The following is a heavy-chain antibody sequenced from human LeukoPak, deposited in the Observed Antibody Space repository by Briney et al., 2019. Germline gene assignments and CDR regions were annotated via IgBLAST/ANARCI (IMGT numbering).Heavy chain of an antibody. CDR2: INEDGSTK. CDR1: GFTFSNSW. V-gene: IGHV3-7*01. Sequence: EGSLRLSCAASGFTFSNSWMTWVRQAPGKGLEWVADINEDGSTKLYVDSVKGRFTISRENAKNSLYLQMNSLRADDTAVYYCARGKPSYYYDSSAYFYNGAFDIWGQGTMVTVSS. D-gene: IGHD3-22*01. CDR3: ARGKPSYYYDSSAYFYNGAFDI. J-gene: IGHJ3*02.